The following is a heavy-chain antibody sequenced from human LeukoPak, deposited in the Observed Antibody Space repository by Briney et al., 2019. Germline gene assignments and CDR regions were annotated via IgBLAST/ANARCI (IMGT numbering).Heavy chain of an antibody. CDR2: IRYDGSNK. CDR3: ARGGYYVWGSYRYPADY. J-gene: IGHJ4*02. Sequence: GGSLRLSCAASGFTFSSYGMHWVRQAPGKGLEWVAFIRYDGSNKYYADSVKGRFTISRDNSKNTLYLQMNSLRAEDTAVYYCARGGYYVWGSYRYPADYWGQGTLVTVSS. D-gene: IGHD3-16*02. CDR1: GFTFSSYG. V-gene: IGHV3-30*02.